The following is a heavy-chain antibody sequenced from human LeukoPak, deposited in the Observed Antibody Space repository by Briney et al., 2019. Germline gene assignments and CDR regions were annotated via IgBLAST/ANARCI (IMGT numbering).Heavy chain of an antibody. Sequence: PGGSLRLSCAASGFTFNTYTMNWVRQAPGKGLEWVSSITASSTAIYSADSVKGRFTISRDNAENSLYLQMNSLRDEDTAVYYCARDSYSGGYGPYYYYYMDVWGKGTTVTISS. D-gene: IGHD1-26*01. J-gene: IGHJ6*03. CDR1: GFTFNTYT. V-gene: IGHV3-21*01. CDR2: ITASSTAI. CDR3: ARDSYSGGYGPYYYYYMDV.